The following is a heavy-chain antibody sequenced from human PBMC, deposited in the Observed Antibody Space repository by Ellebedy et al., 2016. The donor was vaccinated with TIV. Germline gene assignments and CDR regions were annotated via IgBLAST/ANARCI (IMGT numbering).Heavy chain of an antibody. CDR2: INPNSGGT. CDR3: ATYGGGFDY. V-gene: IGHV1-2*02. J-gene: IGHJ4*02. D-gene: IGHD3-16*01. CDR1: GYTFIAYY. Sequence: AASVKVSCKASGYTFIAYYMHWVRQAPGQGLEWMGWINPNSGGTNYAQKFQGRVTMTRDTSISTAYMELSSLRSDDTAVYYRATYGGGFDYWGQGTLVTVSS.